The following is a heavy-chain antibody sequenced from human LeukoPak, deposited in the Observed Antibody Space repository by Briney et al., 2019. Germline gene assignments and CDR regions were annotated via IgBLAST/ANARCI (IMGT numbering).Heavy chain of an antibody. V-gene: IGHV3-11*04. Sequence: GGSLRLSCAASGFTFSDYYMSWIRQAPGKGLEWVSYISSSDNTIYYADSVKGRFTMSRDNAKNLLYLQMNSLRAEDMAMYYCARVMGSYATDYWGQGTLVTVST. J-gene: IGHJ4*02. CDR3: ARVMGSYATDY. CDR2: ISSSDNTI. D-gene: IGHD1-26*01. CDR1: GFTFSDYY.